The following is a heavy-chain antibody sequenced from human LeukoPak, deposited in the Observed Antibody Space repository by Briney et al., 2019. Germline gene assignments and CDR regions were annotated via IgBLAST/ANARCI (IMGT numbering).Heavy chain of an antibody. CDR3: ASGSGYYDY. CDR2: IYYSGST. D-gene: IGHD3-22*01. V-gene: IGHV4-39*07. J-gene: IGHJ4*02. Sequence: PSETLSLTCTVSGVSISSSSYYWGWVRQPPGKGLEWIGSIYYSGSTYYTPSLTSRVPISVGTSKNQFSLKLSSVTAAGTAVYYCASGSGYYDYWGQGTLVTVSS. CDR1: GVSISSSSYY.